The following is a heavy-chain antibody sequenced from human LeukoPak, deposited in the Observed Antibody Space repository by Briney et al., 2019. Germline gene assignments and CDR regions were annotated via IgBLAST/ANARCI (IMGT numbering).Heavy chain of an antibody. V-gene: IGHV3-23*01. CDR3: AKDLAATVTNDY. CDR2: ISGSGGST. Sequence: GGSLRLSCAASGFTFSSYAMSWVRQAPGKGLEWVSAISGSGGSTYYADSVKGRFTISRDNSKNTLYLQMNSPRAEDTAVYYCAKDLAATVTNDYWGQGTLVTVSS. D-gene: IGHD4-17*01. J-gene: IGHJ4*02. CDR1: GFTFSSYA.